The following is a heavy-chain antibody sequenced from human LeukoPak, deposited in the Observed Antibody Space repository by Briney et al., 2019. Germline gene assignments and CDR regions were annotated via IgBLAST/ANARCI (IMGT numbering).Heavy chain of an antibody. D-gene: IGHD4-23*01. V-gene: IGHV3-23*01. CDR1: GFPFSSYS. J-gene: IGHJ4*02. Sequence: GGSLRLSCAVSGFPFSSYSMNWVRQAPGMGLEWVSTISGSGDSTYYAESVKGRFTISRDNSKNTLYLQMNSLRAEDTAVYYCARARNSDYFDYWGQGTLVTVSS. CDR2: ISGSGDST. CDR3: ARARNSDYFDY.